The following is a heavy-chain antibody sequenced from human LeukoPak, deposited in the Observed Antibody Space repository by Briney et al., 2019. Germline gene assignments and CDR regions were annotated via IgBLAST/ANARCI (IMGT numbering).Heavy chain of an antibody. J-gene: IGHJ5*02. V-gene: IGHV1-18*01. CDR1: GDSFINYG. D-gene: IGHD2-15*01. CDR2: SSPYNGKT. CDR3: ARGGIDIVTVPVSNWFDP. Sequence: ASVKVSCKASGDSFINYGITWVRQAAGQGLEWMGWSSPYNGKTNYAQKFQGRVTMTTDTSPNTAYMELRSLRSDDTAVYYCARGGIDIVTVPVSNWFDPWGQGTLVTVSS.